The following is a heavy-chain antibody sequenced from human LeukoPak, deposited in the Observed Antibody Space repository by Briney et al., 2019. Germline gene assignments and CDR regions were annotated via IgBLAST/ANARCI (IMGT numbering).Heavy chain of an antibody. CDR3: AKDYQYFEYLGKAVDY. D-gene: IGHD3-9*01. CDR2: IRYDGNNK. Sequence: GGSLRLSCAAAGVTFSRYGMHWVRQAPGKGLEWVAFIRYDGNNKFYADSVRGRFTISRDNSKNTLFLHMNSLRPEDTAVYYCAKDYQYFEYLGKAVDYWGQGTLVIVSS. J-gene: IGHJ4*02. V-gene: IGHV3-30*02. CDR1: GVTFSRYG.